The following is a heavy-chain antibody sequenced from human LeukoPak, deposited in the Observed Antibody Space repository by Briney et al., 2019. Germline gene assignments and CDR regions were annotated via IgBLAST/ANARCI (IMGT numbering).Heavy chain of an antibody. J-gene: IGHJ5*02. V-gene: IGHV4-31*03. CDR3: ARVGSYGDTLWGFDP. Sequence: SETLSLTCTVSGGSISSGGYYWSWIRQHPGKGLEWIGYIYYSGSTYYNPSLKSRVTISVDTSKNQFSLKLSSVTAADTAVYYCARVGSYGDTLWGFDPWGQGTLVTVSS. CDR2: IYYSGST. CDR1: GGSISSGGYY. D-gene: IGHD4-17*01.